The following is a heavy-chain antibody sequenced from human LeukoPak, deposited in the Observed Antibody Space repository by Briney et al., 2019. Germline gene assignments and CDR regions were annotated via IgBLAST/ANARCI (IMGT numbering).Heavy chain of an antibody. V-gene: IGHV4-30-2*01. Sequence: PSETLSLTCAVSGGSISSGGYSWSWIRQPPGKGLEWIGYIYHSGSTYYNPSLKSRVTISVDRSKNQFSLKLSSVTAADTAVYYCARAGGRYCSSTSCYESPFDYWGQGTLVTVSS. CDR3: ARAGGRYCSSTSCYESPFDY. CDR2: IYHSGST. CDR1: GGSISSGGYS. D-gene: IGHD2-2*01. J-gene: IGHJ4*02.